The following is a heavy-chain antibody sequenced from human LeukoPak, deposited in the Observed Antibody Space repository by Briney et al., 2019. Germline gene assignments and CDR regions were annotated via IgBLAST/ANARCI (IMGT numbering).Heavy chain of an antibody. J-gene: IGHJ4*02. CDR2: IKEDGSEK. CDR1: RFTFSSYW. V-gene: IGHV3-7*01. D-gene: IGHD3-3*01. Sequence: GGTLGLSCVASRFTFSSYWMSWVRQAPGKGLEWVANIKEDGSEKYYVDSVKGRFTISRDNAKNSLYLQMNSLRAEDTAVYYCARDRLRFLELDPSLLDYWGQGTLVTVSS. CDR3: ARDRLRFLELDPSLLDY.